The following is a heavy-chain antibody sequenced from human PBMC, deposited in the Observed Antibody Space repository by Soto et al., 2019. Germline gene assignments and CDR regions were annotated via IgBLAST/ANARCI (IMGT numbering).Heavy chain of an antibody. J-gene: IGHJ6*02. CDR2: ISYDGSNK. CDR1: GFTFSSYG. V-gene: IGHV3-30*18. D-gene: IGHD3-3*01. Sequence: GGALRLSSADSGFTFSSYGMHWVRQSPGKGLEWVAVISYDGSNKYYADSVKGRFTISRDNSKNTLYLQMNSLRAEDTAVYYCAKVRRSGYGLEYYYGMDVWGQGTTVTVSS. CDR3: AKVRRSGYGLEYYYGMDV.